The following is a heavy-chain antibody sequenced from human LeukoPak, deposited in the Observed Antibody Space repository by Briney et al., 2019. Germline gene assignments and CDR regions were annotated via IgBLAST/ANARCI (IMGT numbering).Heavy chain of an antibody. J-gene: IGHJ3*02. CDR1: GGSISSSSYY. CDR2: IYYSGST. D-gene: IGHD3-3*01. V-gene: IGHV4-39*07. CDR3: AREGIGSIFGDNDAFDI. Sequence: SETLSLTCTVSGGSISSSSYYWGWIRQPPGKGLEWIGSIYYSGSTYYNPSLKSRVTISVDTSKNQFSLKLSSVTAADTAVYYCAREGIGSIFGDNDAFDIWGQGTMVTVSS.